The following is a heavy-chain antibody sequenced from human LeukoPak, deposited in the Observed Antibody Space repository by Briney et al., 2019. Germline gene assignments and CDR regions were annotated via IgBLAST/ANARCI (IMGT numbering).Heavy chain of an antibody. V-gene: IGHV3-48*01. CDR2: ISSSSSTI. J-gene: IGHJ4*02. Sequence: GGSLRLSCAASAFTFSSYSMNWVRQAPGKGLEWVSYISSSSSTIYYADSVKGRFTISRDNAKNSLYLQMNSLRAEDTAVYYCASEPHYGGKRALFDYWGQGTLVTVSS. CDR3: ASEPHYGGKRALFDY. D-gene: IGHD4-23*01. CDR1: AFTFSSYS.